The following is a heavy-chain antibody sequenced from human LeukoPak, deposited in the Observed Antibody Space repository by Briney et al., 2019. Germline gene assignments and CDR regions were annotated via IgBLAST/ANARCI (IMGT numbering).Heavy chain of an antibody. CDR3: ARLLGGTYYYFDF. D-gene: IGHD1-7*01. J-gene: IGHJ4*02. CDR2: IYPGDSDT. CDR1: GYSFTTYW. V-gene: IGHV5-51*01. Sequence: GESLKVSCQGSGYSFTTYWIGWVRQMPGKGLEWMGVIYPGDSDTRYSPSFQGQVTISADKSISTAYLQWSGLGAADTAMYYCARLLGGTYYYFDFWGQGTLVTVSS.